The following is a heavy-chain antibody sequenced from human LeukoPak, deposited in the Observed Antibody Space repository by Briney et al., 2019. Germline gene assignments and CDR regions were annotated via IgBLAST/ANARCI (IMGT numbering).Heavy chain of an antibody. CDR1: GYSISSGYY. D-gene: IGHD1-26*01. CDR2: IYHSGST. CDR3: ARRGGSYSDAFDI. V-gene: IGHV4-38-2*02. J-gene: IGHJ3*02. Sequence: SETLSLTCTVSGYSISSGYYWGWIRQPPGKGLEWIGSIYHSGSTYYNPSLKSRVTISVDTSKNQFSLKLSSVTAADTAVYYCARRGGSYSDAFDIWGQGTMVTVSS.